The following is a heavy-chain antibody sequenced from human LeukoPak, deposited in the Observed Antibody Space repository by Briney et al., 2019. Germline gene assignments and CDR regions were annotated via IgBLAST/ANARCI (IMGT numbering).Heavy chain of an antibody. CDR2: ISYDGSNK. CDR3: ARETLKSGYFDY. CDR1: KFTFSSYA. D-gene: IGHD3-3*01. V-gene: IGHV3-30-3*01. J-gene: IGHJ4*02. Sequence: PGGSLRLSCVASKFTFSSYAVHWVRQAPGKGLEWVAVISYDGSNKYYADSVKGRFTISRDNSKNTLYLQMNSLRAEDTAVYYCARETLKSGYFDYWGQGTLVTVSS.